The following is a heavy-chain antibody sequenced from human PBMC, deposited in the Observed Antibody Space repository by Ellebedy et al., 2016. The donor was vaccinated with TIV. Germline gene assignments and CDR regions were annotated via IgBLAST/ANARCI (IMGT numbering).Heavy chain of an antibody. CDR3: ARERVGLYYYDSSGLDFDY. J-gene: IGHJ4*02. D-gene: IGHD3-22*01. CDR2: INSDGRTT. CDR1: GFTFSSYW. Sequence: GESLKISXAASGFTFSSYWMHWVRQAPGKGLVWVSRINSDGRTTNYADSVKGRFTISRDNAKNSLYLQMNSLRDEDTAVYYCARERVGLYYYDSSGLDFDYWGQGTLVTVSS. V-gene: IGHV3-74*01.